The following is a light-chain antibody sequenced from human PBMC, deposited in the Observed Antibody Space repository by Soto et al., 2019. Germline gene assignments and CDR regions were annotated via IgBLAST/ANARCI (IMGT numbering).Light chain of an antibody. CDR1: QSVSSSY. V-gene: IGKV3-20*01. CDR2: GAS. Sequence: EIVLTQSPGTLSLSPRERATLSCRASQSVSSSYLAWYQQKPGQSPRLLIYGASSRATGIPDRFSGSGSGTDFALTISRLEPEDFVVYYCQQYGSSPPITFGEGTRLEIK. CDR3: QQYGSSPPIT. J-gene: IGKJ5*01.